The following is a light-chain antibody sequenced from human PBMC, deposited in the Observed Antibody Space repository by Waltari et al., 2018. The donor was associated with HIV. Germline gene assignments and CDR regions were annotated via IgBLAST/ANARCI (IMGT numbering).Light chain of an antibody. CDR3: QSYDSSLSNWV. CDR1: SSNIGAGSA. J-gene: IGLJ3*02. V-gene: IGLV1-40*01. Sequence: QSVLTQPPSVSGAPGQRVTISCTGSSSNIGAGSAVHWYQQLPGTAPKLLIYGNSNRPSGVPDRFSGSKSGTSASLAITGLQPDDETDYYCQSYDSSLSNWVFGGGTKLTVL. CDR2: GNS.